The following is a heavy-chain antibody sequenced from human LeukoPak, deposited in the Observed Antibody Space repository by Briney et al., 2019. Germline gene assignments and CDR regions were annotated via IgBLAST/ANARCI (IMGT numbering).Heavy chain of an antibody. V-gene: IGHV4-34*01. D-gene: IGHD1-1*01. CDR1: GGSFSGYY. CDR2: INHRGST. CDR3: ARDPELEYFDY. J-gene: IGHJ4*02. Sequence: SETLSLTCAVYGGSFSGYYWSWIRQPPGKGLEWIGEINHRGSTNYNPSLKSRVTISVDTSKNQFSLKLSSVTAADTAVYYCARDPELEYFDYWGQGTLVTVSS.